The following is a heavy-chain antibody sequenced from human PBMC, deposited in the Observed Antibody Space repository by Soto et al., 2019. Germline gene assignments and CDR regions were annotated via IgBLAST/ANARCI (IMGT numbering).Heavy chain of an antibody. CDR2: IYHSGST. CDR3: ARSRDGYNRHFDY. V-gene: IGHV4-30-2*01. D-gene: IGHD5-12*01. Sequence: SETLSLTCAVSGGSISSGGYSWSWIRQPPGKGLEWIGYIYHSGSTYYNPSLKSRVTISVDRSKNQFSLKLSSVTAADTAVYYCARSRDGYNRHFDYWGQGTLVTVSS. J-gene: IGHJ4*02. CDR1: GGSISSGGYS.